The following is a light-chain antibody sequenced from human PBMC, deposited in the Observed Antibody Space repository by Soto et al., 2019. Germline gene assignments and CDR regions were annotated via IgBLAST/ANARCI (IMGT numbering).Light chain of an antibody. CDR1: QSVLYSSNNKYY. CDR3: QQYNNWPPST. J-gene: IGKJ5*01. Sequence: DIVMTQSPDSLAVSLGERATINCKSSQSVLYSSNNKYYLAWYQQKPGQPPKLLIYWASTRESGVPDRFSGSGTGTDFTLTINSLQSEDVGVYYCQQYNNWPPSTFGQGTRLEIK. CDR2: WAS. V-gene: IGKV4-1*01.